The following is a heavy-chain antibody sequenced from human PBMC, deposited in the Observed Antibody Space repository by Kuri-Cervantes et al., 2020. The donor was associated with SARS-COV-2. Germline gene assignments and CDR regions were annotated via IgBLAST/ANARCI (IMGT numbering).Heavy chain of an antibody. CDR2: IYYSGST. J-gene: IGHJ4*02. D-gene: IGHD1-14*01. CDR3: ARGNSPTALIDY. CDR1: GGSISSYY. V-gene: IGHV4-59*12. Sequence: SETLSLTCTVSGGSISSYYWSWIRQPPGKGLEWIGYIYYSGSTNYNPSLKSRVTISVDTSKNQFSLKLSSATAADTAVYYCARGNSPTALIDYWGQGTLVTVSS.